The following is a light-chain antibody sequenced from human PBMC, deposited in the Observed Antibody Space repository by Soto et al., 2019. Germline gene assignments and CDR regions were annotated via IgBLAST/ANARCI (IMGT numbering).Light chain of an antibody. V-gene: IGLV7-43*01. CDR3: LLYYGGAWV. J-gene: IGLJ3*02. CDR1: TGTVTSAYY. CDR2: STS. Sequence: QAVVTQEPSLTVSPGGTVTLTCASGTGTVTSAYYPNWFQQKPGQAPRPLIYSTSNKHSWTPARFSGSLLGGKAALTLSGVQPEDEAEYYCLLYYGGAWVFGGGTKLTVL.